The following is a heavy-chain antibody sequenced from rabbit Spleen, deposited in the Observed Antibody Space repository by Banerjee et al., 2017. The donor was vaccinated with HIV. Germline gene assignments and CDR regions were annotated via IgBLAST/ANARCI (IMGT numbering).Heavy chain of an antibody. J-gene: IGHJ4*01. CDR3: ARDVWYAEDFDL. V-gene: IGHV1S45*01. D-gene: IGHD4-2*01. CDR1: GVSFSDKDV. CDR2: INPTSSGST. Sequence: EQLEESGGGLVKPEGSLTLTCKASGVSFSDKDVMCWVRQAPGKGLEWIACINPTSSGSTDYARWAKGRFTISKTSSTTVTLQMTSLTAADTATYFCARDVWYAEDFDLWGPGTLVTVS.